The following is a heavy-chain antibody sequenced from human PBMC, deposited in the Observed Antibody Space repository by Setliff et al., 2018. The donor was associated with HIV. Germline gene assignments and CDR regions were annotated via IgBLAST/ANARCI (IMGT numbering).Heavy chain of an antibody. CDR3: ARDPYWLEGYFDY. J-gene: IGHJ4*02. V-gene: IGHV3-23*01. CDR1: GFTFTSYA. Sequence: GGSLRLSCAASGFTFTSYAMNWVRQAPGKGLEWVSGISGSGGGTYYADSVKGRFTISRDNSQNALYLQMDSLRAEDTAVYHCARDPYWLEGYFDYWGPGTLVTVSS. D-gene: IGHD6-19*01. CDR2: ISGSGGGT.